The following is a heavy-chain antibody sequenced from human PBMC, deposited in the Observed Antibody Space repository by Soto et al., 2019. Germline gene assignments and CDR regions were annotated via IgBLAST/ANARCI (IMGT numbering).Heavy chain of an antibody. Sequence: GWALRLSCAASGFSFSSYGMTWVRQAPGKGLEWVSFSSATGAGTYYADSVKGRFTISRDNSKNTLYLQMTSLRADDTAVYYCAKDRREGGNYGFYSDFWGQGALVTGSS. CDR3: AKDRREGGNYGFYSDF. V-gene: IGHV3-23*01. CDR2: SSATGAGT. J-gene: IGHJ4*02. D-gene: IGHD1-7*01. CDR1: GFSFSSYG.